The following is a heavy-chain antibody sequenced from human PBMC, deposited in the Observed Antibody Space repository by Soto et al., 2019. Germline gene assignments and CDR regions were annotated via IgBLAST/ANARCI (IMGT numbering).Heavy chain of an antibody. CDR3: ATCSGGSCYSTTDAFDI. CDR1: GYSFTSYW. D-gene: IGHD2-15*01. CDR2: IYPGDSDT. J-gene: IGHJ3*02. V-gene: IGHV5-51*01. Sequence: GESLKISCKGSGYSFTSYWIGWVRQMPGKGLEWMGIIYPGDSDTRYSPSFQGQVTISADKSISTAYLQWSSLKASGTAMYYCATCSGGSCYSTTDAFDIWGQGTMVTVSS.